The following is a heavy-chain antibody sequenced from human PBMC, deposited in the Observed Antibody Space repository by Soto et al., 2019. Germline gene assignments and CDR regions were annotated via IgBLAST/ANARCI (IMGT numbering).Heavy chain of an antibody. CDR3: ASSSQWLANYGMDV. Sequence: ASVKVSCKASGYTFTGFYMHWLRQAPGQGLEWMGWINPNSGGTNYAQKFQGRVTMTRDTSISTAYMELSRLRSDDTAVYYCASSSQWLANYGMDVWGQGTTVTVSS. D-gene: IGHD6-19*01. V-gene: IGHV1-2*02. J-gene: IGHJ6*02. CDR2: INPNSGGT. CDR1: GYTFTGFY.